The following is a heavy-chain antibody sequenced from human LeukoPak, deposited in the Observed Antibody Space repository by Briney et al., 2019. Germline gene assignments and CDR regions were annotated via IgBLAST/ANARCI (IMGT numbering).Heavy chain of an antibody. J-gene: IGHJ4*02. CDR2: ISSSGSTI. D-gene: IGHD3-22*01. CDR1: GFTFSSYW. CDR3: AKDTDYYDSSGSDFDY. V-gene: IGHV3-48*04. Sequence: GGSLRLSCAASGFTFSSYWMSWVRQAPGKGLEWVSYISSSGSTIYYADSVKGRFTISRDNAKNSLYLQMNSLRAEDTALYYCAKDTDYYDSSGSDFDYWGQGTLVTVSS.